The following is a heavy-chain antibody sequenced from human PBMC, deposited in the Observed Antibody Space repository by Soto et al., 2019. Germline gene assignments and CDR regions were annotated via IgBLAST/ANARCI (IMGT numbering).Heavy chain of an antibody. CDR1: GGTFSSYA. V-gene: IGHV1-69*13. D-gene: IGHD3-10*01. J-gene: IGHJ6*02. CDR3: ARGAYYYGSGSPKVPYYYYGMDV. Sequence: GASVKVSCKASGGTFSSYAISWVRQAPGQGLEWMGGIIPIFGTANYAQKFQGRVTITADESTSTAYMELSSLRSEDTAVYYCARGAYYYGSGSPKVPYYYYGMDVWGQGTMVTVA. CDR2: IIPIFGTA.